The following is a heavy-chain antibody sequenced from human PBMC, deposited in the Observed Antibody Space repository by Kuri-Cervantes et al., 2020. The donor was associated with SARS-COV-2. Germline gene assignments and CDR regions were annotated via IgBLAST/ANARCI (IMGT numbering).Heavy chain of an antibody. D-gene: IGHD3-16*01. Sequence: GGSLRLSCAASGFTFSSYWMSWVRQAPGKGLEWVANIDQDGSEQYYVDSVKGRFSISRDNAKNSLYLQMNSLRAEDTAVYYCASRRFRITHHWGQGTLVTVSS. CDR3: ASRRFRITHH. CDR2: IDQDGSEQ. CDR1: GFTFSSYW. J-gene: IGHJ5*02. V-gene: IGHV3-7*01.